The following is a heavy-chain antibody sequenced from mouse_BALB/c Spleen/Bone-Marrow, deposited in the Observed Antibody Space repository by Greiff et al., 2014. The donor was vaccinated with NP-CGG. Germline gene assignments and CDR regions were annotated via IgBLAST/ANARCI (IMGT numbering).Heavy chain of an antibody. Sequence: QVQLQQSGAELVRPGTSVKVSCKASGYAFTNYLIEWVKQRPGQGLGWIGMINPGSAGTNYNENFKGKATLTADKSSSTAYMQLSSLTSDDSAVYFCARELPRGFAYWGQGTLVTVSA. J-gene: IGHJ3*01. CDR2: INPGSAGT. D-gene: IGHD1-1*01. V-gene: IGHV1-54*03. CDR1: GYAFTNYL. CDR3: ARELPRGFAY.